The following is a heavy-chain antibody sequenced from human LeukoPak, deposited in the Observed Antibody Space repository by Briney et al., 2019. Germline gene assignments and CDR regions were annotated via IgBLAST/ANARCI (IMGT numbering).Heavy chain of an antibody. CDR2: TSYSGST. V-gene: IGHV4-39*01. Sequence: SETLSLTCTVSGGSISSNTYYWGWIRQPPGKGLEWIGSTSYSGSTYYNPSLKSRVTISVDTSKNQFSLKLSSVTAADTAVYYCARPLVGGTTFPDDWGQGTLVTVSS. J-gene: IGHJ4*02. CDR3: ARPLVGGTTFPDD. CDR1: GGSISSNTYY. D-gene: IGHD1-26*01.